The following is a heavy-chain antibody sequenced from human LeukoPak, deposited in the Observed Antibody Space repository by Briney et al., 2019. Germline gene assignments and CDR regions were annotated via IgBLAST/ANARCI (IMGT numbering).Heavy chain of an antibody. CDR3: AKVSGGSGWYDFDY. CDR1: GFTFSIYA. CDR2: ISGSGGST. Sequence: GGSLRLSCAASGFTFSIYAMSWVRPAPGKGLEWVSAISGSGGSTYYADSVKGRFTISRDNSKNTLYLQMNSLRAEDTAVYYCAKVSGGSGWYDFDYWGQGTLVTVSS. J-gene: IGHJ4*02. V-gene: IGHV3-23*01. D-gene: IGHD6-19*01.